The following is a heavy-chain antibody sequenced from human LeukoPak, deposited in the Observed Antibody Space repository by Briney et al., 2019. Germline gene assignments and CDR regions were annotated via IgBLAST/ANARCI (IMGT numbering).Heavy chain of an antibody. Sequence: SETLSLTCAVYGGSFSGYYWSWIRQPPGKGLEWIGEINHSGSTNYNPSLKSRVTISVDTSKNQFSLKLSSVTAADTAVYYCARGIPLDVDTAMVNFDCWGQGTLVTVSS. J-gene: IGHJ4*02. CDR3: ARGIPLDVDTAMVNFDC. CDR1: GGSFSGYY. CDR2: INHSGST. D-gene: IGHD5-18*01. V-gene: IGHV4-34*01.